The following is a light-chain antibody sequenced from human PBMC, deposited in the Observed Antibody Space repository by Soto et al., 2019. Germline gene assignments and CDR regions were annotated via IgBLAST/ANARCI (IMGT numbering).Light chain of an antibody. V-gene: IGLV1-51*02. Sequence: QSVLTQPPSVSAAPGQTVTISCFGSKSTIGTNYVSWYQQLPGAAPKLLIYEDDKRPSGIPDRFSGSRSGTSATLGIAGLQNGDEADYYCATWDSSLSVGAFGGGTQLTVL. CDR3: ATWDSSLSVGA. CDR2: EDD. J-gene: IGLJ2*01. CDR1: KSTIGTNY.